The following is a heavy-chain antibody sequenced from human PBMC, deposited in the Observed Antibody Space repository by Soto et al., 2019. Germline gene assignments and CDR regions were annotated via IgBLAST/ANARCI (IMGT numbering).Heavy chain of an antibody. Sequence: QITLKESGPTLVKPTQTLTLTCTFSGFSLSTSGVGVGWIRQPPGKALEWLALIYWDDDKRYSPSLKSRLTIXXDXSXIQVVLTMTNMDPVDTATYYCAHSRAQRGYSYRSDYWGQGTLVTVSS. V-gene: IGHV2-5*02. CDR1: GFSLSTSGVG. D-gene: IGHD5-18*01. CDR3: AHSRAQRGYSYRSDY. J-gene: IGHJ4*02. CDR2: IYWDDDK.